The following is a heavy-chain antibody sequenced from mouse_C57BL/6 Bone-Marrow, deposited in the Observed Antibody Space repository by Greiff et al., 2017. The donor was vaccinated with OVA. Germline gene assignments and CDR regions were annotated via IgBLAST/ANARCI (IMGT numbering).Heavy chain of an antibody. D-gene: IGHD2-1*01. Sequence: DVQLQESGAELVRPGASVKLSCTASGFNIKDDYMHWVKQRPEQGLEWIGWIDPENGDTEYASKFQGKATITADTSSNTAYLQLSSLTSEDTAVYYCTSYGNFDYGGQGTTLTVSS. CDR2: IDPENGDT. V-gene: IGHV14-4*01. J-gene: IGHJ2*01. CDR3: TSYGNFDY. CDR1: GFNIKDDY.